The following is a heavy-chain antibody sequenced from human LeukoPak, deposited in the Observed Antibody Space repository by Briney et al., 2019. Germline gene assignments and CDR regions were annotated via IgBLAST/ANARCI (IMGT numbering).Heavy chain of an antibody. D-gene: IGHD3-9*01. CDR2: INPNSGGT. V-gene: IGHV1-2*02. Sequence: ASVKVSCKASGYTFTGYYMHWVRQAPGQGLEWMGWINPNSGGTNYAQKFQGRVTMTRNTSISTAYMELSSLRSEDTAVYYCARRVGYDILTGYYFDYWGQGTLVTVSS. CDR1: GYTFTGYY. J-gene: IGHJ4*02. CDR3: ARRVGYDILTGYYFDY.